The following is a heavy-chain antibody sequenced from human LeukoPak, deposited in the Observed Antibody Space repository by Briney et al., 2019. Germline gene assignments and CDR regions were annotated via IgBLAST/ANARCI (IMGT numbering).Heavy chain of an antibody. Sequence: GGSLRLSCAASGFTFNSYGMSWVRQAPGEGMEWVASITGSTRSTYYADSVKGRFTISRDNSRNTLYLQMNSLRAEDTAVYYCARDSGPGYSSSWYDYWGQGTLVTVSS. CDR3: ARDSGPGYSSSWYDY. CDR2: ITGSTRST. D-gene: IGHD6-13*01. CDR1: GFTFNSYG. J-gene: IGHJ4*02. V-gene: IGHV3-23*01.